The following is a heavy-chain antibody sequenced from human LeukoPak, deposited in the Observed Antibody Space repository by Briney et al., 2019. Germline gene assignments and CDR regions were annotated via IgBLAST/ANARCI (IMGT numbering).Heavy chain of an antibody. D-gene: IGHD3-9*01. CDR1: GFTFSSYA. V-gene: IGHV3-64*01. CDR3: ARGTYYDILNGPLGFDP. J-gene: IGHJ5*02. CDR2: ISSNGGST. Sequence: PGGFLRLSCAASGFTFSSYAMHWVRQAPGKGLEYVSAISSNGGSTYYANSVKGRFTISRDNSKNTLYLQMGSLRAEDMAVYYCARGTYYDILNGPLGFDPWGQGTLVTVSS.